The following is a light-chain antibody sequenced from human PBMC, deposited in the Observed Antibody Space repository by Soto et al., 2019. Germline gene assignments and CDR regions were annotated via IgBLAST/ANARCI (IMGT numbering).Light chain of an antibody. CDR1: QGISSY. CDR3: QQLYSFPL. V-gene: IGKV1-9*01. J-gene: IGKJ5*01. CDR2: AAS. Sequence: DIQLTQSPSFLSASVGDRVTITCRTSQGISSYLAWYQQKPGKAPKLLIYAASTLQSGVPSRFSGSGSGTEFTLIISNLQPEDFATYYCQQLYSFPLFGRGTRLDIK.